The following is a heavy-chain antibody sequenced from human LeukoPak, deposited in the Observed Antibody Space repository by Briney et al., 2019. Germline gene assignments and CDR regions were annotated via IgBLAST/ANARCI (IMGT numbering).Heavy chain of an antibody. CDR3: AGSRGSYYGFDY. CDR1: GLTLSDYY. CDR2: ISSSGSTI. D-gene: IGHD1-26*01. V-gene: IGHV3-11*01. J-gene: IGHJ4*02. Sequence: GGSLRLSCAASGLTLSDYYMSWIRQAPGKGLEWVSYISSSGSTIYYADSVKGRFTISRDNAKNSLYLQMSSLRAEDTAVYYCAGSRGSYYGFDYWGQGILVTVSS.